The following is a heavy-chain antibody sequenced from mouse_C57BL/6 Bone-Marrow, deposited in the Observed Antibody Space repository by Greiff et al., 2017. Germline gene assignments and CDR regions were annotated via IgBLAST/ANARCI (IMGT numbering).Heavy chain of an antibody. CDR3: ARDGYYSYYFDY. J-gene: IGHJ2*01. CDR1: GYAFTNSL. D-gene: IGHD2-3*01. Sequence: QVLLQQSGAELVRPGTSVKVSCKASGYAFTNSLIEWVKQRPGQGLEWIGVINPGSGGTNYNEKFKGKATLTADQSSSTAYRQLSSLTSEDSAVYFCARDGYYSYYFDYWGQGTTLTVSS. CDR2: INPGSGGT. V-gene: IGHV1-54*01.